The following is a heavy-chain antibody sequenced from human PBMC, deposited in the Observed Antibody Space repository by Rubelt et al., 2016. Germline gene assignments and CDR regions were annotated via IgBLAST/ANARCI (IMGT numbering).Heavy chain of an antibody. CDR2: INHSGST. V-gene: IGHV4-34*01. CDR1: GGSFSGYY. CDR3: AGGSPPRDDHLVATIVAFDI. D-gene: IGHD5-12*01. J-gene: IGHJ3*02. Sequence: QVQLQQWGAGLLKPSETLSITCAVYGGSFSGYYWSWIRQPPGKGLEWIGEINHSGSTNYNPSLKSRVTMSVDTSKNQFSLKLSSVTATEAAVYYCAGGSPPRDDHLVATIVAFDIWGQGTMVTVSS.